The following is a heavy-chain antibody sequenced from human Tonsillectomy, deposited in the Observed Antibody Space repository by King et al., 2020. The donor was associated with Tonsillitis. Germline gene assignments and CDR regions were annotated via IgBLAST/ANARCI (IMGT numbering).Heavy chain of an antibody. CDR3: ARGVGQEALTNPHWCFGL. V-gene: IGHV4-34*01. D-gene: IGHD3-16*01. Sequence: VQLQQWGAGLLKPSETLSLTCAVYTGSFSGYYWSWIRQPPGKGLEWIGEINHSGSTNYNPSLKSRVTISVDTSKNQFSLKVTSVTAADTAVYYCARGVGQEALTNPHWCFGLRGRGTLVTVS. CDR1: TGSFSGYY. CDR2: INHSGST. J-gene: IGHJ2*01.